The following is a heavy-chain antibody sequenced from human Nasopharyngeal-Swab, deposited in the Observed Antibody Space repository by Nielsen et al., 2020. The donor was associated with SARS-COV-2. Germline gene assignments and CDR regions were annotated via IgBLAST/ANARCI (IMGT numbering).Heavy chain of an antibody. J-gene: IGHJ6*02. CDR3: ARSKWSQYSSSWYEQNYYYYGMDV. V-gene: IGHV4-59*01. Sequence: IRQPPGKGLEWIGYIYYSGSTNYNPSLKSRVTISVDTSKNQFSLKLSSVTAADTAVYYCARSKWSQYSSSWYEQNYYYYGMDVWGQGTTVTVSS. D-gene: IGHD6-13*01. CDR2: IYYSGST.